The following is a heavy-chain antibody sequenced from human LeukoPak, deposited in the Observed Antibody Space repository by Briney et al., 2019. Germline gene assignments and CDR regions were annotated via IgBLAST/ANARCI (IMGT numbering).Heavy chain of an antibody. Sequence: SETLSLTCAVYGGSFGGYYWSWIRQPPGKGLEWIGEINHSGSTNYNPSLKSRVTISVDTSKNQFSLKLSSVTAADTAVYYCARVVPAANAFDIWGQGTMVTVSS. V-gene: IGHV4-34*01. J-gene: IGHJ3*02. D-gene: IGHD2-2*01. CDR3: ARVVPAANAFDI. CDR2: INHSGST. CDR1: GGSFGGYY.